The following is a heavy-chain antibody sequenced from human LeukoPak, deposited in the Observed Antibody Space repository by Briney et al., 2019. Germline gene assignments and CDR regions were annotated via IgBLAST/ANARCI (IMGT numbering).Heavy chain of an antibody. CDR3: ARVNFDHAFDI. CDR1: GGTFTSYG. Sequence: ASVKVSCKASGGTFTSYGISRVRQAPGQGLEWMGRIIPILGTVNYAQNFQGRVTITTDESTRTAYMDVSSLRSEDTAVYYCARVNFDHAFDIWGQGTMVTVSS. CDR2: IIPILGTV. J-gene: IGHJ3*02. D-gene: IGHD3-9*01. V-gene: IGHV1-69*11.